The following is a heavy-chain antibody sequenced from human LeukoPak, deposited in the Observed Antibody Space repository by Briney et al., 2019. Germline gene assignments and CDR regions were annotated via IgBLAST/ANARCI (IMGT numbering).Heavy chain of an antibody. Sequence: ASVKVSCKASGYTITGYYMHWVRQAPGQGLEWMGRINPNTGDTNSARKFQGRVTMTRDTSISTAYMELSRLRSDDTAVYYCARDLWGDIVVVPAAPSDPWGQGTLVTVSS. J-gene: IGHJ5*02. CDR1: GYTITGYY. CDR2: INPNTGDT. D-gene: IGHD2-2*01. CDR3: ARDLWGDIVVVPAAPSDP. V-gene: IGHV1-2*06.